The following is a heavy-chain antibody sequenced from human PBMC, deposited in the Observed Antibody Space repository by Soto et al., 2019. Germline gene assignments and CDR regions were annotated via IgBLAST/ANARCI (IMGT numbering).Heavy chain of an antibody. D-gene: IGHD6-13*01. Sequence: ASVKVSCKASGYTFTSYGISWVRQAPGQGLEWMGWISAYNGNTNYAQKLQGRVTMTTDTSTSTAYMELRSLRSDDTAVYYCAREPGEQQLVPGYYDYYGMDVWGQGTTVTVSS. CDR1: GYTFTSYG. CDR3: AREPGEQQLVPGYYDYYGMDV. J-gene: IGHJ6*02. V-gene: IGHV1-18*04. CDR2: ISAYNGNT.